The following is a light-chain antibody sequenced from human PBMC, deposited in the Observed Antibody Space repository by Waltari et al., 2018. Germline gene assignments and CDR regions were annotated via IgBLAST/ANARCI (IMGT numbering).Light chain of an antibody. CDR1: QSISSY. CDR3: QQSYSTPPT. Sequence: DIHMTQSPSSLSASVGARVTLTCRASQSISSYLNWYQQKPGKAPKLLIYAASSLQSGVPSRFSGSGSGTDFTLTISSLQPEDFATYYCQQSYSTPPTFGGGTKVEIK. CDR2: AAS. J-gene: IGKJ4*01. V-gene: IGKV1-39*01.